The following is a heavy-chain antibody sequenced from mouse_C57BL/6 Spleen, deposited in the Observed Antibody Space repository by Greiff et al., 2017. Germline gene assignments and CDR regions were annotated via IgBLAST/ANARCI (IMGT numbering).Heavy chain of an antibody. J-gene: IGHJ2*01. V-gene: IGHV5-17*01. CDR3: ARTTVVGGYFDY. D-gene: IGHD1-1*01. Sequence: EVMLVESGGGLVKPGGSLKLSCAASGFTFSDYGMHWVRQAPEKGLEWVAYISSGSSTIYYADTVKGRFTITRDNAKNTLFLQMTSLRSEDTAMYYCARTTVVGGYFDYWGQGTTLTVSS. CDR2: ISSGSSTI. CDR1: GFTFSDYG.